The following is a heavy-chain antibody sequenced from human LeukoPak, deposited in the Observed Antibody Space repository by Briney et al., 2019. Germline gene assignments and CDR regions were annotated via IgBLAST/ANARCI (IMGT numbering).Heavy chain of an antibody. CDR3: ARSTGWLQPFDY. D-gene: IGHD5-24*01. CDR1: GGSMSSGDYY. J-gene: IGHJ4*02. CDR2: IYYSGSS. V-gene: IGHV4-30-4*08. Sequence: SQTLSLTCTVSGGSMSSGDYYWSWIRQPPGKGLEWIGYIYYSGSSYYNPSLKSRVTISVDTSKSQFSLDLTPLTAADTAVYYCARSTGWLQPFDYWGQGTLVTVSS.